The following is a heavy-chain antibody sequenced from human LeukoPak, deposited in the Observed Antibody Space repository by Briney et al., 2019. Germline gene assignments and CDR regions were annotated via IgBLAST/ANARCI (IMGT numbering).Heavy chain of an antibody. V-gene: IGHV3-7*03. CDR2: IKLDGSEK. CDR3: ARLSGTFGTTSRVLDY. Sequence: GGSLRLSCAASGFTFSAYWMSWVRQAPGKGLEWVANIKLDGSEKYYVDSVKGRFTISRDNAKNSLYLQMNSLRAEDTALYYCARLSGTFGTTSRVLDYWGQGTLVTVSS. CDR1: GFTFSAYW. J-gene: IGHJ4*02. D-gene: IGHD1-1*01.